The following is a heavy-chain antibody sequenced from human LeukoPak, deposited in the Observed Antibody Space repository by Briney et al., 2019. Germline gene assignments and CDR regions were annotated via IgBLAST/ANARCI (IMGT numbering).Heavy chain of an antibody. J-gene: IGHJ4*02. CDR2: ISGSGGST. CDR1: GFTFSSYA. CDR3: AAEGLAYCGGDCEPGDY. V-gene: IGHV3-23*01. Sequence: GGSLRLSCAASGFTFSSYAMSWVRQAPGKGLEWVSAISGSGGSTYCADSVKGRFTISRDNSKNTLYLQMNSLRAEDTAVYYCAAEGLAYCGGDCEPGDYWGQGTLVTVSS. D-gene: IGHD2-21*02.